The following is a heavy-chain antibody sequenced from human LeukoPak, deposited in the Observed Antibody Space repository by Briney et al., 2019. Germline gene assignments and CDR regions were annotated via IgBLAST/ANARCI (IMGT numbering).Heavy chain of an antibody. D-gene: IGHD2-2*02. CDR1: GFTFSSYA. CDR3: AKELVPAAILRVDYYYGMDV. J-gene: IGHJ6*02. V-gene: IGHV3-9*01. CDR2: ISWNSGSI. Sequence: PGGSLRLSCAASGFTFSSYAMSWVRQAPGKGLEWVSGISWNSGSIGYADSVKGRFTISRDNAKNSLYLQMNSLRAEDTALYYCAKELVPAAILRVDYYYGMDVWGQGTTVTVSS.